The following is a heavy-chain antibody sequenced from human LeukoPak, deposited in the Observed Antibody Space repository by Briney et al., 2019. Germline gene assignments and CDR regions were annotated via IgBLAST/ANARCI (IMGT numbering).Heavy chain of an antibody. CDR1: GGTFSSYA. D-gene: IGHD6-13*01. CDR2: IIPILGIA. J-gene: IGHJ5*02. V-gene: IGHV1-69*04. Sequence: GSSVKVSCKASGGTFSSYAISWVRQAPGQGLEWMGRIIPILGIANYAQKFQGRVTITADKSTSTAYMELGSLRSEDTAVYYCARVRSWPEDWFDPWSQGTLVTVSS. CDR3: ARVRSWPEDWFDP.